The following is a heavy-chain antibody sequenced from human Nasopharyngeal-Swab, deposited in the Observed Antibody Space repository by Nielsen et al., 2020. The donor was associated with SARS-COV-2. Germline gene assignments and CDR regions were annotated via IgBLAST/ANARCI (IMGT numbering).Heavy chain of an antibody. V-gene: IGHV3-23*01. Sequence: GGPLSLSCAASGFTFSSYAMSWVRQAPGKGLEWVSAISGSGGSTYYADSVKGRFTISRDNSKNTLYLQMNSLRAEDTAVYYCAKDRGIVVVIGFDYWGQGTLVTVSS. J-gene: IGHJ4*02. D-gene: IGHD3-22*01. CDR3: AKDRGIVVVIGFDY. CDR2: ISGSGGST. CDR1: GFTFSSYA.